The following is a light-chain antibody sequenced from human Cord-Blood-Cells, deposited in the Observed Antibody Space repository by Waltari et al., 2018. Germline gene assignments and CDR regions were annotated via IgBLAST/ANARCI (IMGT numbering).Light chain of an antibody. CDR1: SSDVGGYNY. CDR2: DGS. J-gene: IGLJ2*01. Sequence: QSALTQPASVSGSPGQSITISCTGTSSDVGGYNYVSWYQQHPGKAPKLMIYDGSNRPSGVSKLFSDSNSGNTASLTISGLQAEDEADYYCSSYTSSSTLYVVFGGGTKLTVL. CDR3: SSYTSSSTLYVV. V-gene: IGLV2-14*01.